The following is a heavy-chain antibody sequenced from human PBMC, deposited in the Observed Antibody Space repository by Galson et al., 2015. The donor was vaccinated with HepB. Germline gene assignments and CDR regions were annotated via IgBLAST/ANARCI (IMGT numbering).Heavy chain of an antibody. Sequence: LSLTCTVSGGSISSGDYYWSWIRQPPGKGLEWIGYIYYSGSTYYNPSLKSRVTISVDTSKSQFSLKLSAVTAADTAVYYCARDLLRNYDVWSGLYGMDVWGQGTTVTVSS. CDR3: ARDLLRNYDVWSGLYGMDV. CDR2: IYYSGST. V-gene: IGHV4-30-4*01. CDR1: GGSISSGDYY. D-gene: IGHD3-3*01. J-gene: IGHJ6*02.